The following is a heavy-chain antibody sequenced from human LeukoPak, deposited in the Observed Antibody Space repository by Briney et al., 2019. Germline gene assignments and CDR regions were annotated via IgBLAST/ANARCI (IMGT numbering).Heavy chain of an antibody. D-gene: IGHD5-18*01. J-gene: IGHJ4*02. CDR2: ISDTYSAT. CDR1: GFTFTNYA. Sequence: GGSLRLSCAASGFTFTNYAMTWVRQAPGKGLEWVSSISDTYSATYYTDSVKGRFTIPRDNSKNTVYLQLNNPRAEDTAVYFCVRHDSFIPFWGQGTLVTVSS. CDR3: VRHDSFIPF. V-gene: IGHV3-23*01.